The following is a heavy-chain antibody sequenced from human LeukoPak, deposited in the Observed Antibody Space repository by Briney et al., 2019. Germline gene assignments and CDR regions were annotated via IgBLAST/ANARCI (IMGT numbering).Heavy chain of an antibody. CDR1: GYTFTSYA. Sequence: ASVKVSCKASGYTFTSYAMHWVRQAPGQRLEWMGWINAGNGNTKYSQEFQGRVTITRDTSASTAYMELSSLRAEDTAVYYCARVSILIVPYYAFDIWGQGTMVTVSS. D-gene: IGHD2/OR15-2a*01. CDR3: ARVSILIVPYYAFDI. CDR2: INAGNGNT. J-gene: IGHJ3*02. V-gene: IGHV1-3*03.